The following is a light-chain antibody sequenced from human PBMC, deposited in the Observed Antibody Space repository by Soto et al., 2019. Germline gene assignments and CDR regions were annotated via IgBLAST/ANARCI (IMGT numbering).Light chain of an antibody. CDR1: QGINTF. CDR3: QQLNSYPIT. Sequence: DIQMTQSTSSLSASVGDIVSITCGASQGINTFLAWYQQKAGKAPKLLIYAASTLQSGVPSRFSGSGSGTDFTLTISSLQSEDFATYYCQQLNSYPITFGQGTRLEIK. J-gene: IGKJ5*01. V-gene: IGKV1-9*01. CDR2: AAS.